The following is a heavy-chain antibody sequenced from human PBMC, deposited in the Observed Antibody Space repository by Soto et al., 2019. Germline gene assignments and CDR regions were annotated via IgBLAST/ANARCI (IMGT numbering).Heavy chain of an antibody. CDR3: ARASSSGSYYNVGWFDP. CDR2: IYYSGST. Sequence: SETLSLTCTVSGGSISSGGYYWSWIRQHPGKGLDWIGYIYYSGSTYYNPSLKSRVTISVETSNNQFSLKLSSVTAADTAVYYCARASSSGSYYNVGWFDPWGQGTLVTVSS. CDR1: GGSISSGGYY. J-gene: IGHJ5*02. D-gene: IGHD3-10*01. V-gene: IGHV4-31*03.